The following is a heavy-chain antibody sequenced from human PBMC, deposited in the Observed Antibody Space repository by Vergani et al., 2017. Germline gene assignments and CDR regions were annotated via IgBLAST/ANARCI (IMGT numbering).Heavy chain of an antibody. CDR3: ARIGPYFHDSRIDY. CDR2: IYHSGST. CDR1: GGSISSGGYS. J-gene: IGHJ4*02. V-gene: IGHV4-30-2*05. Sequence: QLQLQESGSGLVKPSQTLSLTCAVSGGSISSGGYSWSWIRQPPGKGLEWIGYIYHSGSTYYNPSLKSRVSMSVETSKNQFSLNLRSVTAADTAIYYCARIGPYFHDSRIDYWGQGRLVTVSS. D-gene: IGHD3-22*01.